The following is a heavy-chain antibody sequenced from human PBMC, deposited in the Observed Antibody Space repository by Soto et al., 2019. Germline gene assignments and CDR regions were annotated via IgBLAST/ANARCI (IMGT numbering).Heavy chain of an antibody. J-gene: IGHJ4*02. Sequence: EVQLVESGGGLVQPGGSLRLSCAASGFTFNSYYMSWVRQAPGEGLEWVANIKPDGSEKYYVDSVEGRFTISRDNARNSLYLQMNSLRAEVTAVYYCVSDWRDGYDHSFNHWGQGTPVTVSS. D-gene: IGHD5-12*01. CDR3: VSDWRDGYDHSFNH. V-gene: IGHV3-7*03. CDR2: IKPDGSEK. CDR1: GFTFNSYY.